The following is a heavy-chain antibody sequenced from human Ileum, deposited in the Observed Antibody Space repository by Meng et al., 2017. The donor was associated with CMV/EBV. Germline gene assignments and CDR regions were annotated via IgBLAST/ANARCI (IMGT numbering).Heavy chain of an antibody. CDR1: GGTFSSYA. D-gene: IGHD2-15*01. V-gene: IGHV1-69*05. CDR2: IIPILGTT. Sequence: SVKVSCKASGGTFSSYAISWVRQAPGQGPEWMGGIIPILGTTKYTQKFQDRVTITRDESTRTVYMEMSSLTPEDTATYYCAREGHCITNSCFYYEYFQNWGQGTLVTVSS. CDR3: AREGHCITNSCFYYEYFQN. J-gene: IGHJ1*01.